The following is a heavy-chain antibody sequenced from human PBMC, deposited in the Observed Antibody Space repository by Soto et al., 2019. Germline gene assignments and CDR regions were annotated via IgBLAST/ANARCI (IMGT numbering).Heavy chain of an antibody. D-gene: IGHD6-13*01. V-gene: IGHV3-33*08. Sequence: PGGSLSLSCAASGFTFSSYGMHWVRQAPGKGLEWVAVIWYDGSNKYYADSVKGRFTISRDNSKNTLYLQMNSLRAEDTAVYYCARDSSIAAAGYFDYWGQGTLVTVSS. CDR3: ARDSSIAAAGYFDY. CDR1: GFTFSSYG. J-gene: IGHJ4*02. CDR2: IWYDGSNK.